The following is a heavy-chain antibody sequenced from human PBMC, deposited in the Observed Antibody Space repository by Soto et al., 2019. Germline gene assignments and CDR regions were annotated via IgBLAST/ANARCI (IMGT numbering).Heavy chain of an antibody. D-gene: IGHD1-26*01. Sequence: SETLSLTCTVSGGSISSGDYYWSWIRQPPGKGLEWIGYIYYSGSTYYNPSLKSRVTISVDTSKNQFSLKLSSVTAADTAVYYCARALSGSYCQPSKEHYFDYWGQGTLVTVSS. CDR3: ARALSGSYCQPSKEHYFDY. CDR2: IYYSGST. CDR1: GGSISSGDYY. J-gene: IGHJ4*02. V-gene: IGHV4-30-4*01.